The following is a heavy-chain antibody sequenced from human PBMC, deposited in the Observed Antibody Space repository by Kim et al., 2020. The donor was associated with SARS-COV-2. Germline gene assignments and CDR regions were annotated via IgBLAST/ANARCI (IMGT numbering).Heavy chain of an antibody. Sequence: ASVKVSCKASGYTFTSYAMHWVRQAPGQRLEWMGWINAGNGNTKYSQKFQGRVTITRDTSASTAYMELSSLRSEDTAVYYCARGIGYSSSWYSSPDFDYWGQGTLVTVSS. CDR3: ARGIGYSSSWYSSPDFDY. CDR1: GYTFTSYA. J-gene: IGHJ4*02. D-gene: IGHD6-13*01. V-gene: IGHV1-3*01. CDR2: INAGNGNT.